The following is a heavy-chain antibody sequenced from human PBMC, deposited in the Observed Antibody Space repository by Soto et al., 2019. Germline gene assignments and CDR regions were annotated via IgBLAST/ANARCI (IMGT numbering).Heavy chain of an antibody. CDR2: ISGSGGST. CDR1: GFTFSSYA. D-gene: IGHD5-18*01. CDR3: SKTCSSWLPPGYFQH. Sequence: EVQLLESGGGLVQPGGSLRLSCADSGFTFSSYAMSWVRQATGKGLEWGSDISGSGGSTYYADSVKGRFTISRDNSMNTLYLQMKSLRAVDTAVYYFSKTCSSWLPPGYFQHWGQGTLVTVSA. V-gene: IGHV3-23*01. J-gene: IGHJ1*01.